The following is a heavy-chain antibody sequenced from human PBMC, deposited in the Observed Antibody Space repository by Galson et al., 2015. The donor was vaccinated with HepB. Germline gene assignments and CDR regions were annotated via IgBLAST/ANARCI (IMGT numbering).Heavy chain of an antibody. CDR1: GYTFTGYH. Sequence: SVQVSCKASGYTFTGYHMHWVRQAPGQGLEWMGGIIPIFGTANYAQKFQGRVTITADESTSTAYMELSSLRSEDTAVYYCARPQPGTIFPYPNDAFDIWGQGTMVTVSS. J-gene: IGHJ3*02. V-gene: IGHV1-69*13. CDR3: ARPQPGTIFPYPNDAFDI. CDR2: IIPIFGTA. D-gene: IGHD4-17*01.